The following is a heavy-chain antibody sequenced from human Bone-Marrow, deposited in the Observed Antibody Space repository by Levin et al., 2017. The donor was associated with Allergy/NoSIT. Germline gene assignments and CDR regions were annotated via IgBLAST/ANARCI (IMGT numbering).Heavy chain of an antibody. CDR3: AREQSDSEAGTVDYYYYMDV. Sequence: SETLSLTCTVSGGSVSSGSYYWSWIRQPPGKGLEWIGYIYYSGSTNYNPSLKSRVTISVDTSKNQFSLKLSSVTAADTAVYYCAREQSDSEAGTVDYYYYMDVWGKGTTVTVSS. V-gene: IGHV4-61*01. D-gene: IGHD6-19*01. CDR1: GGSVSSGSYY. CDR2: IYYSGST. J-gene: IGHJ6*03.